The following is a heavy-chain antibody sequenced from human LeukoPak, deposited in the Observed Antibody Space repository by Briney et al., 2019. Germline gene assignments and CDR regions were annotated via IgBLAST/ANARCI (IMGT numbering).Heavy chain of an antibody. CDR1: GFTVSNKD. CDR2: IYAGGTI. CDR3: ARGYCSSTRCYPGYFDF. D-gene: IGHD2-2*01. J-gene: IGHJ4*02. Sequence: GGSLRLSCAASGFTVSNKDMSWVRQAPGKGLEWVSVIYAGGTIFYADSLRGRFTISRDNSKNTLYLQMNSLRAEDTAVYYCARGYCSSTRCYPGYFDFWGQGTLVTVSS. V-gene: IGHV3-53*01.